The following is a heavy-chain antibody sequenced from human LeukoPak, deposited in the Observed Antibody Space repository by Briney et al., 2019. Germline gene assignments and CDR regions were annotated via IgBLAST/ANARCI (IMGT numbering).Heavy chain of an antibody. Sequence: GGSLRLSCAAFGIAFDKNAMTWVRRVPGKGLEWVSTISHNGVATYYADSVKGRFTISRDNSKNTVSLQMSSLRVEDTAVYYCANFKGKDGIKDHFDYWGQGTLVTVPS. CDR2: ISHNGVAT. V-gene: IGHV3-23*01. J-gene: IGHJ4*02. CDR3: ANFKGKDGIKDHFDY. D-gene: IGHD5-24*01. CDR1: GIAFDKNA.